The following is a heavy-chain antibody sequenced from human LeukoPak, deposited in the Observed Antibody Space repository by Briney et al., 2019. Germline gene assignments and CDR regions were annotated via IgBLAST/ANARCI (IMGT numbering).Heavy chain of an antibody. V-gene: IGHV3-7*01. CDR1: GFTFSNYW. Sequence: PGGSLRLSCAASGFTFSNYWMSWVRQAPGKGLEWVANIKQDGSEKYYVDSVKGQFTISRDNAKNSLYLQMNSLRAEDTAVYYCARVTRTYMDVWGKGTTVTVSS. CDR3: ARVTRTYMDV. J-gene: IGHJ6*03. CDR2: IKQDGSEK.